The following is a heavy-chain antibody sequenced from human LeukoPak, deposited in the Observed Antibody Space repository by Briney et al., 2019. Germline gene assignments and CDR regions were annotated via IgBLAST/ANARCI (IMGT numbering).Heavy chain of an antibody. V-gene: IGHV1-8*01. Sequence: ASVKVSCKASGYTFTSYDINWVRQATGQGLEGMGWMNPNSGNTGYAQKFQGRVTMTRNTSISTAYMELSSLRSEDTAVYYCARGGGYYDSSGYHDYWGQGTLVTVSS. CDR1: GYTFTSYD. J-gene: IGHJ4*02. CDR2: MNPNSGNT. D-gene: IGHD3-22*01. CDR3: ARGGGYYDSSGYHDY.